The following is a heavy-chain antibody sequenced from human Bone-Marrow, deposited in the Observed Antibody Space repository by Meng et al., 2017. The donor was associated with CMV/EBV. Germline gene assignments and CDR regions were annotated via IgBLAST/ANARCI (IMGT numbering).Heavy chain of an antibody. V-gene: IGHV3-23*01. CDR1: GFTFGTYA. J-gene: IGHJ6*02. CDR2: IIGSGVTT. D-gene: IGHD2-2*01. CDR3: ARDFYCSSTSCYFHYYYYYGMDV. Sequence: GESLKISCAASGFTFGTYAMSWVRQAPGKGLEWVSGIIGSGVTTYYADSVKGRFTISRDNSKNTLYLQMNSLRAEDTAVYYCARDFYCSSTSCYFHYYYYYGMDVWGQGTTVTVSS.